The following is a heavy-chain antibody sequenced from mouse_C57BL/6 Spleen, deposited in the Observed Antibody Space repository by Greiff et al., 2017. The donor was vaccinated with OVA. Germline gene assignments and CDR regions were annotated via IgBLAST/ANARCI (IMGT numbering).Heavy chain of an antibody. J-gene: IGHJ2*01. Sequence: VQLQQSGPELVKPGASVKISCKASGYSFTDYTMNWVKQSNGKSLEWIGVINPNYGTTSYNQKFKGKATLTVDQSSSTAYMQLNSLTSEDSAVYYGASPYYYGSSYYFDYWGQGTTLTVSS. D-gene: IGHD1-1*01. CDR3: ASPYYYGSSYYFDY. CDR1: GYSFTDYT. V-gene: IGHV1-39*01. CDR2: INPNYGTT.